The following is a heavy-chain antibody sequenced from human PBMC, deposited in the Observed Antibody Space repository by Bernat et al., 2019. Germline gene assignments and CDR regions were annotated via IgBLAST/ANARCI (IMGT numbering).Heavy chain of an antibody. CDR1: GFTCSTYA. CDR2: INSNGIST. D-gene: IGHD2-2*02. Sequence: EVQLVESGGGLVQPGGSLRLSCSASGFTCSTYAMHWVRQAPGKGLEYDSAINSNGISTYYEDSMKGRFTVSRDNSKNTLNLQMSSLRAEETDVYYCVKDGYCNSTGCYTLDYWGQGTMVTVSS. V-gene: IGHV3-64D*06. CDR3: VKDGYCNSTGCYTLDY. J-gene: IGHJ4*02.